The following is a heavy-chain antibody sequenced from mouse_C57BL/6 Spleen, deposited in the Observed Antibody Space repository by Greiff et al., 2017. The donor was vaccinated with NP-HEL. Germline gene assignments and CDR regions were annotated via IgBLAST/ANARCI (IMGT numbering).Heavy chain of an antibody. Sequence: VQLQQSGAELAKPGASVKLSCKASGYTFTSYWMHWVKQRPGQGLEWIGYINPSSGYTKYNQKFKDKATLTADKSSSTAYMQLSSLTYEDPAVYYCARSDPITTVVDAWFAYWGQGTLVTVSA. V-gene: IGHV1-7*01. J-gene: IGHJ3*01. D-gene: IGHD1-1*01. CDR2: INPSSGYT. CDR1: GYTFTSYW. CDR3: ARSDPITTVVDAWFAY.